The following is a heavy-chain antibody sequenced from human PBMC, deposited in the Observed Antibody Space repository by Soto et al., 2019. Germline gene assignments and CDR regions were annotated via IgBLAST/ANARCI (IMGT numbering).Heavy chain of an antibody. J-gene: IGHJ6*02. V-gene: IGHV3-23*01. CDR3: TRASSDRNHMEV. CDR2: ITESGGDT. Sequence: EVQLLESGGGLVQPGGSLRLSCAASGFTFGNFVMRWVRQTPGKGLEWVSTITESGGDTYYTDSVKGRFTISRDNSKNTLYLQMTSLRAEDTALYYCTRASSDRNHMEVWGPGTMVTVSS. CDR1: GFTFGNFV.